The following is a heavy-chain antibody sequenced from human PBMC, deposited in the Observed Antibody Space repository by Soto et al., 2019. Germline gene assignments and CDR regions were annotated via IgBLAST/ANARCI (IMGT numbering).Heavy chain of an antibody. CDR2: MSYGGNEK. Sequence: QVQLVESGGGVIQPGRSLRLSCAASGFTFRSYAMHWVRQAPGKGLEWVAVMSYGGNEKYYADSVKGRFTISRDNSKNTLYLHMNSLRVEDTGVYYCAKVTSDRGYYYFAMDVWGQGTTVNVSS. CDR1: GFTFRSYA. D-gene: IGHD3-10*01. V-gene: IGHV3-30*18. CDR3: AKVTSDRGYYYFAMDV. J-gene: IGHJ6*02.